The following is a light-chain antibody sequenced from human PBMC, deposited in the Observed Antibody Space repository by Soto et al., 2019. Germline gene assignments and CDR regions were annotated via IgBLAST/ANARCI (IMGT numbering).Light chain of an antibody. CDR2: GAS. CDR1: QSVSSN. V-gene: IGKV3-15*01. CDR3: QQYNNWPLMYT. Sequence: EIVMTQSPATLSVSPGERATLSCRASQSVSSNLAWYQQKPGQAPRLLIYGASTRATGIPARFSGSGSGTEFTLTISSLQFEDFAVYYCQQYNNWPLMYTFGQGTKLEIK. J-gene: IGKJ2*01.